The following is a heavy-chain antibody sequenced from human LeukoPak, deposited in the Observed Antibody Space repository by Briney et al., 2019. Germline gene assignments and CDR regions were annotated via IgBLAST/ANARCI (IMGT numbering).Heavy chain of an antibody. V-gene: IGHV3-21*04. CDR2: ISSSSSYI. Sequence: PGGSLRLSCAASGFTFSSYSMNWARQAPGKGLWWVSSISSSSSYIYYADSVKGRFTISRDNSKNTLYLQMNGLRAEDPAVYYCAKVVLPFRTINAFDIWGQGTMVTVSS. J-gene: IGHJ3*02. CDR1: GFTFSSYS. CDR3: AKVVLPFRTINAFDI. D-gene: IGHD2-8*01.